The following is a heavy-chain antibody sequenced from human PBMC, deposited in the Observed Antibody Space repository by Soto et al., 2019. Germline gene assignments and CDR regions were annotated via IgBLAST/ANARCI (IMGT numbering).Heavy chain of an antibody. D-gene: IGHD5-18*01. CDR2: ISVYNGNT. J-gene: IGHJ4*02. CDR3: ARDVGYGLIDY. CDR1: GYTFTSYS. V-gene: IGHV1-18*01. Sequence: QVQLVQSGAEVKKPGASVKVSCKASGYTFTSYSISWLRQAPGQGLEWMGWISVYNGNTYHARKLQGRVTMTTDTSTSTAYMELRILRSDATAVYYCARDVGYGLIDYWGQGTLVTVSS.